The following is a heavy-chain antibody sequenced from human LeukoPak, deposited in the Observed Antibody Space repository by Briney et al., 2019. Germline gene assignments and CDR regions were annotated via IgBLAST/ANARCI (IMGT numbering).Heavy chain of an antibody. CDR1: GFTFSSYA. Sequence: PGGSLRLSCAASGFTFSSYAMNWVRQAPGKGLEWVSGISGGGGNTYYADSVKGRFTTSRDNSKNTLFLRMNSLRAEDTAVYYCAKAPPHFVVVPAAIGYWGQGTLVTVSS. CDR2: ISGGGGNT. CDR3: AKAPPHFVVVPAAIGY. D-gene: IGHD2-2*01. J-gene: IGHJ4*02. V-gene: IGHV3-23*01.